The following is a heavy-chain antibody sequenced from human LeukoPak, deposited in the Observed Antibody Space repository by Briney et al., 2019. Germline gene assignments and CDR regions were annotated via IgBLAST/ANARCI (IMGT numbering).Heavy chain of an antibody. CDR1: GFTFTGSA. D-gene: IGHD5-18*01. Sequence: SVKVSCKASGFTFTGSAMQWVRQARGQRLEWIGWIVVGSGNTSYAEKFQERVTITRDMSTSTAYMELSSLRSEDTAVYYCAKGQGFNYGDSIDYWGQGTLVTVSS. CDR2: IVVGSGNT. CDR3: AKGQGFNYGDSIDY. V-gene: IGHV1-58*02. J-gene: IGHJ4*02.